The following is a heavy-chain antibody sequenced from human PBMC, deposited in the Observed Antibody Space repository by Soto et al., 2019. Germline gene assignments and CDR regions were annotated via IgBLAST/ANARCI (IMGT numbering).Heavy chain of an antibody. J-gene: IGHJ6*02. CDR3: ARGGADDGYNSNYYYGLDV. D-gene: IGHD1-1*01. V-gene: IGHV3-30-3*01. CDR1: GFTFSSYA. CDR2: ISYDGSNK. Sequence: PGGSLRLSCAASGFTFSSYAMSWVRQAPDKGLEWVTVISYDGSNKYFADSVKGRFTISRDNSKNTLWLQMNSLRIDDTAVYYCARGGADDGYNSNYYYGLDVWGQGTTVTVSS.